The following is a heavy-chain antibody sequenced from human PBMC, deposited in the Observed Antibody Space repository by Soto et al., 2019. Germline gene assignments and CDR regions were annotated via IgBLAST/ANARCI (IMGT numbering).Heavy chain of an antibody. V-gene: IGHV3-21*01. CDR1: GFTFSSYS. Sequence: GGSLRLSCAASGFTFSSYSMNWVRQAPGKGLEWVSSISSSSSYIYYVDSVKGRFTISRDNAKNSLYLQMNSLRAEDTAVYYWARDYTPSVEDIVVVPAAIFDPWGQGTLVTVSS. CDR3: ARDYTPSVEDIVVVPAAIFDP. J-gene: IGHJ5*02. D-gene: IGHD2-2*01. CDR2: ISSSSSYI.